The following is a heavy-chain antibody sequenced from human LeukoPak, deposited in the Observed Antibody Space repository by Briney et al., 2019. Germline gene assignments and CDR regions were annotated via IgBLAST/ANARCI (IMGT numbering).Heavy chain of an antibody. J-gene: IGHJ4*02. V-gene: IGHV3-21*01. CDR1: GFTFSSYS. CDR2: ISSSSSYI. Sequence: PGGSLRLSCAASGFTFSSYSMNWVRQAPGKGLEWVSSISSSSSYIYYADSVKGRFTISRDNAKNSLYLQMNSLRAEDTAVYYCATLGYCSSTSCFAWGQGTLVTVSS. CDR3: ATLGYCSSTSCFA. D-gene: IGHD2-2*01.